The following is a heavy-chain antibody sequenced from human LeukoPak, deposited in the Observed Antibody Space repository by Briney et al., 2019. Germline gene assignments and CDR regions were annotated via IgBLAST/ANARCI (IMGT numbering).Heavy chain of an antibody. CDR2: ISSSGSTI. J-gene: IGHJ4*02. Sequence: QAGGSLRLSCAASGFTFSSYEMNWVRQAPGKGLEWVSYISSSGSTICYADSVKGRFTISRDNAKNSLYLQMNSLRAEDTAVYYCARSPLAIDYWGQGTLVTVSS. CDR3: ARSPLAIDY. CDR1: GFTFSSYE. V-gene: IGHV3-48*03.